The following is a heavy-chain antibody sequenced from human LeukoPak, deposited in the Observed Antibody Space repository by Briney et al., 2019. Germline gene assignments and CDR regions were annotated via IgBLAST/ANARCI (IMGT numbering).Heavy chain of an antibody. J-gene: IGHJ4*02. V-gene: IGHV1-18*04. CDR2: ISAYNGNT. CDR3: ASPMNYYGSGSYYNPLGFDY. Sequence: ASVKVSCKASGYTFTSYGISWVRQAPGQGLEWMVWISAYNGNTNYAQKLQGRVTMTTDTSTSTAYMELRSLRSDDTAVYYCASPMNYYGSGSYYNPLGFDYWGQGTLVTVSS. D-gene: IGHD3-10*01. CDR1: GYTFTSYG.